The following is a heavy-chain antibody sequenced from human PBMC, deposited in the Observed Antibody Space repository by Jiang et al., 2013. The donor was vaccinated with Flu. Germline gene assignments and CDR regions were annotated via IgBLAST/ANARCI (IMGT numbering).Heavy chain of an antibody. D-gene: IGHD1-26*01. V-gene: IGHV4-59*01. CDR3: ARYMNIVGAIRGLVRTAFDI. CDR1: GGSISSYY. J-gene: IGHJ3*02. CDR2: IYYSGST. Sequence: GSGLVKPSETLSLTCTVSGGSISSYYWSWIRQPPGKGLEWIGYIYYSGSTNYNPSLKSRVTISVDTSKNQFSLKLSSVTAADTAVYYCARYMNIVGAIRGLVRTAFDIWGQGTMVTVSS.